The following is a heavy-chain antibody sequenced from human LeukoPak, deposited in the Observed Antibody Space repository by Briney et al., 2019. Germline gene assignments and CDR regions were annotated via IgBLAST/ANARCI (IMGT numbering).Heavy chain of an antibody. D-gene: IGHD3-10*01. CDR2: INPSGGST. J-gene: IGHJ4*02. Sequence: ASVKVSCKASGYTFTSYYMHWVRQAPGQGLEWMGIINPSGGSTSYAQKFQGRVTMTRDTSTSTVYMELSSLRSEDTAVYYCARDLQARGLAYYFDYWGQGTLVTVSS. V-gene: IGHV1-46*01. CDR3: ARDLQARGLAYYFDY. CDR1: GYTFTSYY.